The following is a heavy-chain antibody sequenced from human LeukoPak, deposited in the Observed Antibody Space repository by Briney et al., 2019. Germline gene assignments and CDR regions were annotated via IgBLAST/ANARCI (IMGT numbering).Heavy chain of an antibody. CDR2: IYSGGST. J-gene: IGHJ1*01. Sequence: PGGSLRLSCAASGFTVSSNYMSWVRQAPGKGLEWVSVIYSGGSTYYADSVKGRFTISRENSKNTLYLQMNSLRAEDTAVYYCARGYGPEYFQQWGQGTLVTVSS. V-gene: IGHV3-53*01. D-gene: IGHD5-18*01. CDR1: GFTVSSNY. CDR3: ARGYGPEYFQQ.